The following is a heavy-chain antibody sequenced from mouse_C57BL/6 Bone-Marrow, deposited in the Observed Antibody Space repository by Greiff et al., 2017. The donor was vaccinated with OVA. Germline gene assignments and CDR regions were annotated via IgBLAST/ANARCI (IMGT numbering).Heavy chain of an antibody. CDR3: ASPYLFDY. CDR2: IYPRSGNT. J-gene: IGHJ2*01. CDR1: GYTFTSYG. V-gene: IGHV1-81*01. Sequence: VQLQQSGAELARPGASVKLSCKASGYTFTSYGISWVKQRTGQGLEWIGEIYPRSGNTYYNEKFKGKATLTADKSSSTAYMELRSLTSEDSAVYFCASPYLFDYWGQGTTLTVSS.